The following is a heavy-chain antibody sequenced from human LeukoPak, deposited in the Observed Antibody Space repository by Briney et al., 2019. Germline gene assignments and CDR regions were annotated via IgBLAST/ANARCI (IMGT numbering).Heavy chain of an antibody. V-gene: IGHV3-72*01. D-gene: IGHD3-9*01. CDR2: TRNKANSYTT. Sequence: GGSLRLSCAASGFTFSDHYMDWVRQAPGKGLEWVGRTRNKANSYTTEYAASVKGRFTISRDDSKNSLYLQMNSLKTEDTAVYYCARDMFDWLFEDLEIGVYFDYWGQGTLVTVSS. CDR1: GFTFSDHY. J-gene: IGHJ4*02. CDR3: ARDMFDWLFEDLEIGVYFDY.